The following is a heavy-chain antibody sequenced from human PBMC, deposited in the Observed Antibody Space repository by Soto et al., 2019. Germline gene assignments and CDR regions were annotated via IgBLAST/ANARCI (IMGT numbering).Heavy chain of an antibody. J-gene: IGHJ4*02. D-gene: IGHD3-3*01. CDR1: GGSISSYY. Sequence: SETLSLTCTVSGGSISSYYWSWIRQPPGKGLEWIGYIYYSGSTNYNPSLKSRVTISVDTSKNQFSLKLSSVTAADTAVYYCARQGTIFGSYLLDYWGQGTLVTVSS. CDR2: IYYSGST. CDR3: ARQGTIFGSYLLDY. V-gene: IGHV4-59*08.